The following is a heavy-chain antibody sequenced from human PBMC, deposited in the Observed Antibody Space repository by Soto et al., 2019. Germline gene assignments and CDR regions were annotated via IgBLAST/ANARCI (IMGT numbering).Heavy chain of an antibody. CDR2: IWSDGKKE. CDR1: GFPFWHYG. V-gene: IGHV3-33*01. J-gene: IGHJ6*02. Sequence: QVQLVESGGGVVQPGRSLRLSCVGSGFPFWHYGMHWVRQAPGKGLEWVEVIWSDGKKESYADFVKGRFAISRDNFKDTLYLQMNSLRAEDTAVYYCARDRDGRLFHMDVCGQGTTVTVSS. D-gene: IGHD2-21*02. CDR3: ARDRDGRLFHMDV.